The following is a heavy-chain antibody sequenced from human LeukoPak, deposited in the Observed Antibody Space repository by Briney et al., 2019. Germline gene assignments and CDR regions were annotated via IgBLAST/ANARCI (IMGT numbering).Heavy chain of an antibody. D-gene: IGHD3-22*01. Sequence: SETLSLTCTVSGGSISSSFYYWGWIRQSPGTGLEWIGTINYSGSTYYNPSLKSRVTISVDTSKNQFSLRLTSVTAADTAVYFCARRGYSDTSAYFYYWGQGTLVTVSS. CDR3: ARRGYSDTSAYFYY. CDR2: INYSGST. V-gene: IGHV4-39*01. J-gene: IGHJ4*02. CDR1: GGSISSSFYY.